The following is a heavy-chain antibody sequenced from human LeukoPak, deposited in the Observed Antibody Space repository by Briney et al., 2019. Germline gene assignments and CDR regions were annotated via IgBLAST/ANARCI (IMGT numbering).Heavy chain of an antibody. CDR3: ARDKIVGATYFDY. J-gene: IGHJ4*02. CDR2: IKQDGSGK. Sequence: GGSLRLSCAACGFTFSSYWMSWVRQAPGKGLEWVANIKQDGSGKYYVDSVKGRFTISRDNAKNSLYLQMNSLRAEDTAVYYCARDKIVGATYFDYWGQGTLVTVSS. CDR1: GFTFSSYW. V-gene: IGHV3-7*01. D-gene: IGHD1-26*01.